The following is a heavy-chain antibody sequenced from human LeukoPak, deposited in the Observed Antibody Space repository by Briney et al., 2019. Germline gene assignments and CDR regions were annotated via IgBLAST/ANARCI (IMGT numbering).Heavy chain of an antibody. CDR1: GYSFTDYY. V-gene: IGHV1-2*02. D-gene: IGHD4-17*01. Sequence: GASVKVSCKASGYSFTDYYIHWARQAPGQGLEWMGWINPNSGGTSYAQKFQGRVTMTRDTSITTAYMELSSLRSDDTAMYYCARDTCDGVSCYNWFDPWGQGTLVTVSS. CDR3: ARDTCDGVSCYNWFDP. J-gene: IGHJ5*02. CDR2: INPNSGGT.